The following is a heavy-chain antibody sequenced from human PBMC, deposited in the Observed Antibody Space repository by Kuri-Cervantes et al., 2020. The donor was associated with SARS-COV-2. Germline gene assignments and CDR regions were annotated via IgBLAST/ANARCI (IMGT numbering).Heavy chain of an antibody. CDR2: IDWVDDK. V-gene: IGHV2-70*11. Sequence: SGPTLVKPTQTLTLTCTFSGFSLSTSGMCVGWIRQPPGKALEWLARIDWVDDKYYSTSLKTRLTISKDTSKNQVVLTMTNMDPVDTATYYCARMGGYSYGSLSGMDVWGQGTTVTVSS. CDR1: GFSLSTSGMC. CDR3: ARMGGYSYGSLSGMDV. J-gene: IGHJ6*02. D-gene: IGHD5-18*01.